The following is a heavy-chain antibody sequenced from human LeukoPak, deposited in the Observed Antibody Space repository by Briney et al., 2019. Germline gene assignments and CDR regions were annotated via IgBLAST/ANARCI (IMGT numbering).Heavy chain of an antibody. Sequence: ASVKVSCKSSVYTFTTYYIHWVRQAPGQGLEWMGVINPSGGSTHSAQKFQGRVTMTSDTSTSTVYMDVSGLRSEDTAVYYCARAVDATLAAFDIWGQGTMVTVSS. J-gene: IGHJ3*02. V-gene: IGHV1-46*01. CDR1: VYTFTTYY. CDR2: INPSGGST. CDR3: ARAVDATLAAFDI. D-gene: IGHD5-18*01.